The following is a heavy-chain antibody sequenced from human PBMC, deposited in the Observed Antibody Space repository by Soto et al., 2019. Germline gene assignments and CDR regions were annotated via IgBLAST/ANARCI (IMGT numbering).Heavy chain of an antibody. CDR3: ARGGVTLLYFDY. CDR1: GGSVSSGSYY. Sequence: SETLSLTCTVSGGSVSSGSYYWSWIRQPPGKGLEWIGYIYYSGSTNYNPSLKSRVTISVDTSKNQFSLKLISVPAADTAVYYCARGGVTLLYFDYWGQGTLVTVSS. J-gene: IGHJ4*02. CDR2: IYYSGST. D-gene: IGHD2-21*02. V-gene: IGHV4-61*01.